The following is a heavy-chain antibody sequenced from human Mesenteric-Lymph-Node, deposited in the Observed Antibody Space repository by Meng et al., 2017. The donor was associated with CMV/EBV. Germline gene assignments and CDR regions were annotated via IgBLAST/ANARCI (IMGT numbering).Heavy chain of an antibody. D-gene: IGHD4-23*01. CDR1: VGSFGGYH. CDR3: ASHQRWLKSEGCFNY. CDR2: INHSGST. Sequence: QVRLRRWGDGALRPAESLSRTGAVCVGSFGGYHWGWIRQPPGKGLEWIGEINHSGSTNYSPSLKSGVTISVDTSKNQFSLKLSSVTAADTAVYYCASHQRWLKSEGCFNYWGQGTLVTVSS. V-gene: IGHV4-34*01. J-gene: IGHJ4*02.